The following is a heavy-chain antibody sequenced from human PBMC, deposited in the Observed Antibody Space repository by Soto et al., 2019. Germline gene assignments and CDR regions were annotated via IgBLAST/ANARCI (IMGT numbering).Heavy chain of an antibody. D-gene: IGHD1-26*01. Sequence: QVQLGQSGAEVNKPGSSVKVSCKASGGTFSSYSINWVRQAPGQGLEWMGEIIPIFGTANYAQKIQGRVTTTADESTSTAYMELSSLRSEDTAVYYCARDGGRHSGGIDYWGQGTLVTVSS. V-gene: IGHV1-69*01. CDR2: IIPIFGTA. CDR1: GGTFSSYS. CDR3: ARDGGRHSGGIDY. J-gene: IGHJ4*02.